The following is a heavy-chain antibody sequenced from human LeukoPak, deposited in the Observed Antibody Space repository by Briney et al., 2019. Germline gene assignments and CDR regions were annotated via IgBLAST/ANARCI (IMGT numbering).Heavy chain of an antibody. D-gene: IGHD2-8*01. CDR3: ARLGVLYYFDY. CDR2: ISPVDSDT. CDR1: GYIFVNYW. V-gene: IGHV5-51*01. J-gene: IGHJ4*02. Sequence: GESLKISCQVSGYIFVNYWIGWVRQMPGKGLEWMGIISPVDSDTRYSPSFQGQVTISADKSITTAYLQWSSLKASDTAVYYCARLGVLYYFDYWGQGTLVTVSS.